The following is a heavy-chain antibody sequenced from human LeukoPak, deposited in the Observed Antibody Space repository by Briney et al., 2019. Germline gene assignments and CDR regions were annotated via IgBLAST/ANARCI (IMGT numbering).Heavy chain of an antibody. J-gene: IGHJ3*02. V-gene: IGHV4-61*02. CDR1: GGSISSGSYY. CDR3: ARVPFPPDYPTMVRERGAFDI. Sequence: SETLSLTCTVSGGSISSGSYYWSWIRQPAGNGLEWIGRIYTSGSTNYNPSLKSRVTISVDTSKNQFSLKLSSVTAADTAVYYCARVPFPPDYPTMVRERGAFDIWGQGTMVTVSS. CDR2: IYTSGST. D-gene: IGHD3-10*01.